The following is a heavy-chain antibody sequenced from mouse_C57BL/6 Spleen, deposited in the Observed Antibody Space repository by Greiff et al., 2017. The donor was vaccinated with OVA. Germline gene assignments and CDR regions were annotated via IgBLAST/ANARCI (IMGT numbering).Heavy chain of an antibody. D-gene: IGHD1-1*01. CDR2: IAPEYGDT. J-gene: IGHJ4*01. CDR1: RFNIKDYY. V-gene: IGHV14-1*01. CDR3: TMGSCYYGGRYVGAMDY. Sequence: VQLQQSAAELVRPGASVKLSCTASRFNIKDYYMHWVTQRPEQGLEWIGRIAPEYGDTEYAPKFQGKATMTADTSSNTAYLQLSSLTSEDTAVYFCTMGSCYYGGRYVGAMDYWGQVTSVTVSS.